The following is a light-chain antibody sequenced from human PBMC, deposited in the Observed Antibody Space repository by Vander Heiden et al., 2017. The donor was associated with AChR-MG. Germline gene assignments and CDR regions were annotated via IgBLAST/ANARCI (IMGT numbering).Light chain of an antibody. J-gene: IGKJ4*01. CDR2: PAF. CDR3: QQLNSLPLT. CDR1: QGISSH. V-gene: IGKV1-9*01. Sequence: DIQLTQSPSFLSASVGDRVTITCRASQGISSHLAWYQQKPGKAPRLLIYPAFTLQSGVPSRFSGSGSGTEFTITISSLQPEDFATYFCQQLNSLPLTFGGGTEVEIK.